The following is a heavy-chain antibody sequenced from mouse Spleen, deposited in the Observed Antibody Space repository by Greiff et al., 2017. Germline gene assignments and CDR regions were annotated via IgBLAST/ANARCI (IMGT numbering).Heavy chain of an antibody. CDR2: ISSGGSYT. J-gene: IGHJ1*01. Sequence: EVQLVESGGGLVKPGGSLKLSCAASGFTFSSYAMSWVRQTPGKRLEWVATISSGGSYTYYPDSVKGRFTISRDNAKNTLYLQMSSLRSEDTALYYWARQYGNWYFDGWGAGTTVTVSS. D-gene: IGHD2-10*02. V-gene: IGHV5-9-3*01. CDR1: GFTFSSYA. CDR3: ARQYGNWYFDG.